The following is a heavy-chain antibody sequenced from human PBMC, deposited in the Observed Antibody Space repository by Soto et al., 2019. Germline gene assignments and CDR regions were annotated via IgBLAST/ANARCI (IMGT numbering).Heavy chain of an antibody. CDR1: GGSIDSGAFS. Sequence: PSETLSLTCAVSGGSIDSGAFSLIWIRQPPGKGLEGIGYVTHSGTAYSIPSLNGRLTLSVDSSQTQFSLKLTSVTAADSAFYYCARIHWAQSSLDYWGRGILVTVSS. D-gene: IGHD6-19*01. V-gene: IGHV4-30-2*01. J-gene: IGHJ4*02. CDR2: VTHSGTA. CDR3: ARIHWAQSSLDY.